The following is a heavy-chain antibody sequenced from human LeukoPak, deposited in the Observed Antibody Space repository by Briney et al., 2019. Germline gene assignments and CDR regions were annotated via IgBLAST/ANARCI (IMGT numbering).Heavy chain of an antibody. CDR1: GFTFSISA. CDR3: ATLTGTTGSDDY. CDR2: ISFDGSNK. D-gene: IGHD1-20*01. Sequence: GGSLRLSCAASGFTFSISAVHWVRQAPGRGLEWVAVISFDGSNKYYADSVKGRFTVSRDNSKSTLFLQMSTLRAEDTAVYYCATLTGTTGSDDYWGQGTLVTVSS. J-gene: IGHJ4*02. V-gene: IGHV3-30*04.